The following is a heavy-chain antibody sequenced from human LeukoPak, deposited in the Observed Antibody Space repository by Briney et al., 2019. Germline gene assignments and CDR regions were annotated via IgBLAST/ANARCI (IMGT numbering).Heavy chain of an antibody. Sequence: ASVKVSCKASGYTFTSYHMHWVRQAPGQGLEWMGRINPNSGGTNYAQKFQGRVTMTRDTATSTAYMELSSLRSDDTAVYYCARWGDTLNNWGQGTLVTVSS. V-gene: IGHV1-2*06. CDR1: GYTFTSYH. D-gene: IGHD3-16*01. CDR3: ARWGDTLNN. CDR2: INPNSGGT. J-gene: IGHJ4*02.